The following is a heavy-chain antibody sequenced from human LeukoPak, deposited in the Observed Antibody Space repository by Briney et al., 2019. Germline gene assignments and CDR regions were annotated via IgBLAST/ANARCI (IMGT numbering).Heavy chain of an antibody. V-gene: IGHV1-8*01. D-gene: IGHD3-22*01. CDR1: GYTFTSYD. Sequence: GASVKVSCKASGYTFTSYDINWVRQATGQGLEWMGWMNPNSGNTGYAQKFQGRVTMTRDTSISTAYMELSRLRSDDTAVYYCARDRGYYDSTDYWGQGTLVTVSS. CDR2: MNPNSGNT. CDR3: ARDRGYYDSTDY. J-gene: IGHJ4*02.